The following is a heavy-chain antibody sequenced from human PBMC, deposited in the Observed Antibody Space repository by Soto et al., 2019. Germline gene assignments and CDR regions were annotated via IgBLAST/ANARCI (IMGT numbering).Heavy chain of an antibody. J-gene: IGHJ5*02. CDR2: IFSNDEK. Sequence: SGPTLVNPTETLTLTCTVSGFSLSNARMGVSWIRQPPGKALEWLAHIFSNDEKSYSTSLKSRLTISKDTSKSQVVLTMTNMDPVDTATYYCARMGGPSNYDAKGFDPWGQGTLVTVSS. V-gene: IGHV2-26*01. CDR3: ARMGGPSNYDAKGFDP. CDR1: GFSLSNARMG. D-gene: IGHD4-4*01.